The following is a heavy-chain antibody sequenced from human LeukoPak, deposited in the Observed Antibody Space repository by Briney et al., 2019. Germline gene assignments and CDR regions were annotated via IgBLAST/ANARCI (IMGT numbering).Heavy chain of an antibody. V-gene: IGHV3-23*01. CDR1: GPTFSSYA. D-gene: IGHD4-17*01. J-gene: IGHJ4*02. CDR2: ISASGAST. CDR3: AKCFRTTVTTVDY. Sequence: GGSLRLSCAASGPTFSSYAMNWVRQAPGKGLEWVSAISASGASTSYADSVKGRFTISRDNSKNTLFMQMNSLRAEDTAIYYCAKCFRTTVTTVDYWGQGTLVTVSS.